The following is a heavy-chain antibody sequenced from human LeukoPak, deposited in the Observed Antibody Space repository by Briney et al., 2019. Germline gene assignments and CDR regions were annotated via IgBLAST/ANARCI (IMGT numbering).Heavy chain of an antibody. CDR1: GYTFTTYA. Sequence: GAPVKVSCKASGYTFTTYAIHWVRQAPGQGLQWMGWISVGDGNTNYSQKFQGRVTLTRDTSASTAYMELTSLISEDTAVYYCARGYSGVVPAAHPDFWGQGTPVTVSS. CDR2: ISVGDGNT. D-gene: IGHD2-2*01. J-gene: IGHJ4*02. V-gene: IGHV1-3*01. CDR3: ARGYSGVVPAAHPDF.